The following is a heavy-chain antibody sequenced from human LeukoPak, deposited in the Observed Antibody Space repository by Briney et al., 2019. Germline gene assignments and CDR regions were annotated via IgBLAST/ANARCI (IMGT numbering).Heavy chain of an antibody. J-gene: IGHJ3*02. V-gene: IGHV4-59*01. CDR1: GGSISSYY. Sequence: PSETLSLTCTVSGGSISSYYWSWIRQPPWKGLEWIGYIYYSGSTNYNPSLKSRVTISVDTSKNQFSLKLSSVTAADTAVYYCARFAHHDAFDIWGQGTMVTVSS. CDR2: IYYSGST. CDR3: ARFAHHDAFDI.